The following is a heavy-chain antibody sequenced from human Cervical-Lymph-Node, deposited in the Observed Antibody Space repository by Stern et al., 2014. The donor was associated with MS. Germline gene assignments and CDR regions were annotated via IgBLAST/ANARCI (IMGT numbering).Heavy chain of an antibody. Sequence: QVQLQESGPGLVKPSQTLSLTCTVSGGSISGAGYYWSWIRQPPGKGLEWIGYIHYSGSSYYNPSLRSRVTISVDTSKNQFSLRLNSVTAADTALYYCARSDRLWGSFDYWGQGTLVTVSS. CDR1: GGSISGAGYY. CDR3: ARSDRLWGSFDY. CDR2: IHYSGSS. D-gene: IGHD3-16*01. V-gene: IGHV4-31*03. J-gene: IGHJ4*02.